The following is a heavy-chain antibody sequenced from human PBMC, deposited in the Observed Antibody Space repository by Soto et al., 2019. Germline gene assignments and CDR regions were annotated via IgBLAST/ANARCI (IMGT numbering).Heavy chain of an antibody. Sequence: GSLRLSCAASGFAFSSYAMSWVRQAPGKGLEWVSGISGSGGSPYYADSVKGRFTISRDNSKNMLYLQMNSLRAEDTAVYYCAKEGSLTAALDYWGQGTLVTVSS. CDR2: ISGSGGSP. V-gene: IGHV3-23*01. CDR3: AKEGSLTAALDY. D-gene: IGHD6-13*01. CDR1: GFAFSSYA. J-gene: IGHJ4*02.